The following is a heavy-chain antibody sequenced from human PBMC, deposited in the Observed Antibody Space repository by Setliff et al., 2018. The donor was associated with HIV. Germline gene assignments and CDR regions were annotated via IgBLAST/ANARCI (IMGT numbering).Heavy chain of an antibody. Sequence: GGSLRLSCAASGFTFSSYWIIWVRQAPGKGLEWVANINQDGSEKYYVDSVKGRFTISRDNAKNSLYLQMNSLTAEDTAVYYCVRGPQFTPHWGQGTLVTVSS. J-gene: IGHJ4*02. V-gene: IGHV3-7*04. CDR1: GFTFSSYW. D-gene: IGHD3-16*01. CDR3: VRGPQFTPH. CDR2: INQDGSEK.